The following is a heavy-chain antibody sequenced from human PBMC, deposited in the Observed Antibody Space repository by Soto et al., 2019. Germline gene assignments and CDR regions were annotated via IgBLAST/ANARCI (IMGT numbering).Heavy chain of an antibody. CDR1: GGSISSGGYS. J-gene: IGHJ5*02. D-gene: IGHD2-2*01. Sequence: QLQLQESGSGLVKPSQTLSLTCAVSGGSISSGGYSWSWIRQPPGKGLEWIGYIYHSGSTYYNPSLKXRXTISVXRXXXXXSLXLSSVTAADTAVYYCARVPDRWGQGTLVTVSS. CDR2: IYHSGST. V-gene: IGHV4-30-2*01. CDR3: ARVPDR.